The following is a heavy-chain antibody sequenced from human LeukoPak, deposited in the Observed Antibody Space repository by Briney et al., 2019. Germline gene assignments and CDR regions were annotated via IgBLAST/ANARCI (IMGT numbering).Heavy chain of an antibody. CDR3: AGDPNWGSGEGGYFDY. CDR1: GFTFRISA. V-gene: IGHV3-30*04. J-gene: IGHJ4*02. Sequence: GGSLRLSCATSGFTFRISAMLWVRQAPGKGLEWVAPISSDGSNKYYADSVKGRFTISRDNSKNTLSLQMDSLRTEDTAVYYCAGDPNWGSGEGGYFDYWGQGALVTVSS. D-gene: IGHD7-27*01. CDR2: ISSDGSNK.